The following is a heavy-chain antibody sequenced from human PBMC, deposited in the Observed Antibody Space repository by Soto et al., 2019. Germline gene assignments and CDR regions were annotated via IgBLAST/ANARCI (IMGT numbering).Heavy chain of an antibody. Sequence: QVQLVESGGGVVQPGRSLRLSCAASGFTFSSYGMHWVRQAPGKGLEWVAVISYDGTNKYYADSVKGRFTISRDNSKNTLYLQMNSLRAEDTAVYYCAKGLLRTGRAYGMDVWGQGTTVTVSS. CDR1: GFTFSSYG. CDR3: AKGLLRTGRAYGMDV. CDR2: ISYDGTNK. V-gene: IGHV3-30*18. J-gene: IGHJ6*02.